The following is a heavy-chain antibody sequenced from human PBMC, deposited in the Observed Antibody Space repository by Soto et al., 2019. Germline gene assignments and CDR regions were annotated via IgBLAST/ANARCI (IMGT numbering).Heavy chain of an antibody. CDR1: GFSLNTYA. D-gene: IGHD3-10*01. Sequence: GGSLRLSCSASGFSLNTYAMHWVRQAPGKGLECVSDITSDGLTTYYADSVKGRFTISRDNSKNTLYLQMNSLRAEDTAVYYCARETARYGSGSYYAVLGPFDYWGQGTLVTVSS. J-gene: IGHJ4*02. V-gene: IGHV3-64*04. CDR2: ITSDGLTT. CDR3: ARETARYGSGSYYAVLGPFDY.